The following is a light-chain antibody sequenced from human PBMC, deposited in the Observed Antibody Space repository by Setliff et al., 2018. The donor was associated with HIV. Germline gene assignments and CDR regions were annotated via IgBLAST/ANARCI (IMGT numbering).Light chain of an antibody. CDR3: SSYTSSTTVV. V-gene: IGLV2-14*01. CDR1: SADVGGYNY. J-gene: IGLJ2*01. CDR2: DFT. Sequence: QSVLTQPASVSGSPGQSITVSCAGTSADVGGYNYVSWYQQHPGKAPKLIIFDFTNRPSGVSSRFSGSKSVNTASLTISGLQAEDEADYYCSSYTSSTTVVFGGGTKVTVL.